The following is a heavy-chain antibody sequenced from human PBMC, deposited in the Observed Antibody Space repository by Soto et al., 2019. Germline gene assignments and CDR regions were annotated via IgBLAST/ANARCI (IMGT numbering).Heavy chain of an antibody. V-gene: IGHV4-61*01. CDR2: ILYNGST. Sequence: PSETLSLTCTVSGGSVNSPNFYWSWIRQSPGKGLEWIGYILYNGSTSYNPSLKSRVTISIDRSKNQFSLKLSSVTAADTAVYYCARPSGSYLYYFDYWGQGTLVTVSS. D-gene: IGHD1-26*01. J-gene: IGHJ4*02. CDR1: GGSVNSPNFY. CDR3: ARPSGSYLYYFDY.